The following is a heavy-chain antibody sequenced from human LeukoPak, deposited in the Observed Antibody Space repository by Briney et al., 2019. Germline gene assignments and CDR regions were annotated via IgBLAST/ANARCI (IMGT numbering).Heavy chain of an antibody. CDR3: ARTREGVWGSYSP. D-gene: IGHD3-16*01. J-gene: IGHJ4*02. V-gene: IGHV1-2*02. Sequence: ASVKVSCKASGYSFTDYYIHWVRLAPGQGLEWMGWINPKSGGTHYAQKFQGRVSMTRDTSINTVHLELSSLKTNDTAVYYCARTREGVWGSYSPWGQGTLVAVSS. CDR2: INPKSGGT. CDR1: GYSFTDYY.